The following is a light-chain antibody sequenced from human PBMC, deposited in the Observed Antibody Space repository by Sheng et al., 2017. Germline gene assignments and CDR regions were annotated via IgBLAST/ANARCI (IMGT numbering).Light chain of an antibody. CDR3: LQHSSYPLT. CDR2: GVS. CDR1: QGILTT. Sequence: IQLTQSPTSLSASVGDRVTITCRASQGILTTLAWYQQKPGSAPKRLIYGVSNLQSGVPSRFSGGGSGTEFTLTISNLQPEDSAAYFCLQHSSYPLTFGGGTKVEIK. V-gene: IGKV1-17*02. J-gene: IGKJ4*01.